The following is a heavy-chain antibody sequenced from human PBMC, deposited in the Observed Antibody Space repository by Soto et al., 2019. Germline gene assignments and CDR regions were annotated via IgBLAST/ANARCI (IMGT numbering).Heavy chain of an antibody. D-gene: IGHD1-26*01. CDR3: ARGVGASSGYFDF. J-gene: IGHJ4*02. CDR1: GFNFSSHW. Sequence: AGGSLRLSCSASGFNFSSHWIHWVRQAPGKGLVWVSRVDRYGSRTNYADAVKGRFTVSRDNAKNTLYLQMDRLTVDDAGVYYCARGVGASSGYFDFWGQGTSVTVSS. V-gene: IGHV3-74*01. CDR2: VDRYGSRT.